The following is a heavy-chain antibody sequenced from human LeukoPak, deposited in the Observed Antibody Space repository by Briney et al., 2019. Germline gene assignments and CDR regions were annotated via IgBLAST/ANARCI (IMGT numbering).Heavy chain of an antibody. V-gene: IGHV4-39*07. CDR2: FYYSGST. J-gene: IGHJ5*02. CDR1: GGYITSSTYY. Sequence: PSETLSLTCTVSGGYITSSTYYWGWIRQSPGRGLEWIGSFYYSGSTYYNPSLKSRVTISVDTSKNQFSLKLSSVTAADTAVYYCARESGRLRGWFDPWGQGTLVTVSS. D-gene: IGHD1-26*01. CDR3: ARESGRLRGWFDP.